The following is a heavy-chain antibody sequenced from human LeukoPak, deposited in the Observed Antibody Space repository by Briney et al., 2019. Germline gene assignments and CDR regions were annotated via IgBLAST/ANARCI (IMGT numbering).Heavy chain of an antibody. CDR2: ISSSSSYI. J-gene: IGHJ3*02. D-gene: IGHD3-16*01. Sequence: GGSLRLSCAASGFTFSSYSMNWVRQAPGKGLEWVSSISSSSSYIYYADSVKGRFTISRDNAKNSLYLQMNSLRAEDTAVYYCARMIRNAFDIWAKGQWSPSLQ. V-gene: IGHV3-21*01. CDR1: GFTFSSYS. CDR3: ARMIRNAFDI.